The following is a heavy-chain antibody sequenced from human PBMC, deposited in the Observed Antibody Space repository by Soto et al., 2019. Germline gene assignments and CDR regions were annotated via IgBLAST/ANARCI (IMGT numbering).Heavy chain of an antibody. CDR3: ARDIAAADNWFDP. CDR2: INPNSGGT. D-gene: IGHD6-13*01. J-gene: IGHJ5*02. Sequence: ASVKVSCKASGSTFTGYYMHWVRQAPGQGLEWMGWINPNSGGTNYAQKFQGRDTMTRDTSISTAYMELIRLRSVDTAVYYCARDIAAADNWFDPWGQGTLVTVS. CDR1: GSTFTGYY. V-gene: IGHV1-2*02.